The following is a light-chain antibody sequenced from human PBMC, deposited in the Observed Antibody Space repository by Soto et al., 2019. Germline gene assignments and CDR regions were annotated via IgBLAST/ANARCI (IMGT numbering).Light chain of an antibody. CDR3: QQPSNWPLT. CDR2: DAS. J-gene: IGKJ4*01. Sequence: EIVLTQSPATLSLSPGERATLSCRASQSVSSYLAWYQQKPGQAPRLLIYDASNRATAIPARFSGSGSGTDFTLTISSLEPEDFAVYYCQQPSNWPLTFGGGTKVEIK. V-gene: IGKV3-11*01. CDR1: QSVSSY.